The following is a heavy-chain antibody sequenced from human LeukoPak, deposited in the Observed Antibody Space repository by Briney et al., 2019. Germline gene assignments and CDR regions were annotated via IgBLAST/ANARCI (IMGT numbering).Heavy chain of an antibody. V-gene: IGHV1-18*01. CDR2: IGGYNGDT. CDR3: ARDISGGEDY. D-gene: IGHD3-16*01. Sequence: GASVKVSCKASGYTFNSYSITWFRQAPGQGLEWMGWIGGYNGDTLYPQKFQGRVTVTTDTSSSTAYMELRSLRSDDTAVYYCARDISGGEDYWGQGTLATVSS. J-gene: IGHJ4*02. CDR1: GYTFNSYS.